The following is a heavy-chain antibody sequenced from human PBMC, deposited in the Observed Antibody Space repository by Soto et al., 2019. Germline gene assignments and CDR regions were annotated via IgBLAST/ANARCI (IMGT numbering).Heavy chain of an antibody. D-gene: IGHD3-16*01. CDR1: GFTFGSHV. CDR3: AKDLTTTISDFGVDV. CDR2: ISYDETNE. V-gene: IGHV3-30*18. J-gene: IGHJ6*02. Sequence: QVQLVESGGGLVQPGGSLRLTCVASGFTFGSHVMHWVRQARGKGLEGVAVISYDETNEHYGDSVKGRFTISKDNSKRIPYLQLNSLSPEDTAVYKCAKDLTTTISDFGVDVLGQGAPVTLSS.